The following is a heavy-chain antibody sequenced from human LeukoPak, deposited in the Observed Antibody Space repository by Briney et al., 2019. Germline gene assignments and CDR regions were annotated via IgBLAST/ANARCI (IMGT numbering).Heavy chain of an antibody. J-gene: IGHJ4*02. D-gene: IGHD1-14*01. Sequence: GGSLRLSCAASGFSFSDYNMNWVRQAPGKALEWVSSITTTGTYIFYGDSVKGRFTISRDNAKNSLYLQMNGLRAEDTAVYYCAKGFTGPLGGWGQGTLVTVSS. CDR1: GFSFSDYN. CDR2: ITTTGTYI. CDR3: AKGFTGPLGG. V-gene: IGHV3-21*01.